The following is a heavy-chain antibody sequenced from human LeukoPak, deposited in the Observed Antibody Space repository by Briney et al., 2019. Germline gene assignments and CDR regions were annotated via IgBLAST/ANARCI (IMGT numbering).Heavy chain of an antibody. CDR3: ARAAYTSGFYFFDP. D-gene: IGHD3-22*01. CDR1: GDSISSYY. CDR2: AYYTGST. V-gene: IGHV4-59*01. Sequence: PSETLSLTCTVSGDSISSYYWGWIRQSPGKGLKSIGSAYYTGSTTYNPSLKSRVTISVDKSKNQFSLKLSSVTAADTAVYYCARAAYTSGFYFFDPWGQGTLVTVSS. J-gene: IGHJ5*02.